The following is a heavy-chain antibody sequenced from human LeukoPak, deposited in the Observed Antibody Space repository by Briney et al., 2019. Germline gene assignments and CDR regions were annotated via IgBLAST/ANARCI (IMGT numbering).Heavy chain of an antibody. J-gene: IGHJ6*02. Sequence: GGSLRLSCAASGFTFNNYAMSWVRQAPGKGLEWVSGISASGDSTYYADSVKGRFTISRHNSKNTLYLQMNSLRAEDTAVYYCAKDGRQQLVRSYYYYGMDVWGQGTTVTVSS. CDR1: GFTFNNYA. CDR3: AKDGRQQLVRSYYYYGMDV. D-gene: IGHD6-13*01. V-gene: IGHV3-23*01. CDR2: ISASGDST.